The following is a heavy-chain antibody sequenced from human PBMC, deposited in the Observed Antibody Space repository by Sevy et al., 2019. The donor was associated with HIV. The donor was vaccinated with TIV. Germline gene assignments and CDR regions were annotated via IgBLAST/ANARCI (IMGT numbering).Heavy chain of an antibody. J-gene: IGHJ4*02. CDR3: AGDGGCSSTSCLLYFDY. D-gene: IGHD2-2*01. Sequence: GGSLRLSCAASRFTFSSYSMNWVRQAPGKGLEWVSSISSGSSYIYYADSVKGRFTISRDNAKNSLYLQMNSLRAEDTAVYYCAGDGGCSSTSCLLYFDYWGQGTLVTVSS. CDR2: ISSGSSYI. V-gene: IGHV3-21*01. CDR1: RFTFSSYS.